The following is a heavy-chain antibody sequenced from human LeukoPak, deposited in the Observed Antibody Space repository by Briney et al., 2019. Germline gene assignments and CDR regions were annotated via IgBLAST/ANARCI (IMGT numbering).Heavy chain of an antibody. Sequence: GGSLRLSCAASGFTFTSSAMSWVRQAPGKGLEWVSVISGSGHTTDYADSVKGRFTISRDNSKNTLYLQMNSLRAEDTAVYYCAKDVVENDYWGQGTLVTVSS. J-gene: IGHJ4*02. V-gene: IGHV3-23*01. CDR2: ISGSGHTT. D-gene: IGHD2-15*01. CDR3: AKDVVENDY. CDR1: GFTFTSSA.